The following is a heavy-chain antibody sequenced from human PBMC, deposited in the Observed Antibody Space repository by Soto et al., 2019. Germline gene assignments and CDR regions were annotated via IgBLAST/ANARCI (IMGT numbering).Heavy chain of an antibody. Sequence: QVHLVQSGAEVKKPGASVKVSCKASGYTFENYYMHWVRQAPGQGLEWLGIIDPTGGRTTYAQKFQDRVTMTRDTSTRTVYMELSSLRSNDTALYYCARELQFPHQETGMDVWGQGTTVTVSS. CDR2: IDPTGGRT. CDR3: ARELQFPHQETGMDV. J-gene: IGHJ6*02. D-gene: IGHD6-19*01. V-gene: IGHV1-46*02. CDR1: GYTFENYY.